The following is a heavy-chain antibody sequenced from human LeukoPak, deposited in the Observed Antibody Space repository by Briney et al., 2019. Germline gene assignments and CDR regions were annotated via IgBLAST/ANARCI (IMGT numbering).Heavy chain of an antibody. V-gene: IGHV4-39*01. Sequence: PSETLSLTCTVSGGSISSSSYYWGWIRQPPGKGLEWIGSIYYSGSTYYNPSLKSRVTISVDTSKNQFSLRLSSVTAADTAVYYCARHPRYYYGSGSCLFDYWGQGTLVTVSS. CDR1: GGSISSSSYY. D-gene: IGHD3-10*01. CDR3: ARHPRYYYGSGSCLFDY. J-gene: IGHJ4*02. CDR2: IYYSGST.